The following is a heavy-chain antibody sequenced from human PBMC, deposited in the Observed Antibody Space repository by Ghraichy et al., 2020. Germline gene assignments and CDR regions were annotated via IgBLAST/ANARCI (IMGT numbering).Heavy chain of an antibody. CDR2: IYYSGST. J-gene: IGHJ4*02. D-gene: IGHD4-17*01. V-gene: IGHV4-31*03. CDR3: ATLMGRYGDSRYYFDY. CDR1: GGSISSGGYY. Sequence: SETLSLTCTVSGGSISSGGYYWSWIRQHPGKGLEWIGYIYYSGSTYYNPSLKSRVTISVDTSKNQFSLKLSSVTVADTAVYYCATLMGRYGDSRYYFDYWGQGTLVTVSS.